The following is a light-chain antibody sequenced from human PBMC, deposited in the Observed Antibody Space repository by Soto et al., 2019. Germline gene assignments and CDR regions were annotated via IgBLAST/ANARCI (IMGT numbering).Light chain of an antibody. Sequence: AIRMTQSPSSLSASTGDRVTISCRASQGISSYLAWYQKKPGKAPKLLIYAASTLQSGVPSRFSGSGSGTDFTLTISCLQSDDFATYYCQQYNDYPWTFGQGTKVDIK. CDR3: QQYNDYPWT. CDR1: QGISSY. CDR2: AAS. V-gene: IGKV1-8*01. J-gene: IGKJ1*01.